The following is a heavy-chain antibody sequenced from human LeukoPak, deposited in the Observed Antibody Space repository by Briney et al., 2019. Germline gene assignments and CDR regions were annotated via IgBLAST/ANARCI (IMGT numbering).Heavy chain of an antibody. CDR1: GFTFSSYA. Sequence: GSLRLSCAASGFTFSSYAMSWIRQPPGKGLEWIGYIYYSGSTNYNPSLKSRVTISVDTSKNQFSLKLSSVTAADTAVYYCARQRQWLAKFDYWGQGTLVTVSS. D-gene: IGHD6-19*01. CDR2: IYYSGST. J-gene: IGHJ4*02. CDR3: ARQRQWLAKFDY. V-gene: IGHV4-59*08.